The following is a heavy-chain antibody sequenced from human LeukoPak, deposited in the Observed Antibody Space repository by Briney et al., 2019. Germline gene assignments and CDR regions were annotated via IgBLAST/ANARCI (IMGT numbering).Heavy chain of an antibody. CDR2: IYSGGST. V-gene: IGHV3-53*01. J-gene: IGHJ4*02. CDR1: GFTVSSNY. D-gene: IGHD2-15*01. CDR3: ARSLGYCSGGSCYSGFDY. Sequence: GRALRLSCAASGFTVSSNYMSWVRQAPGKGLEWVSVIYSGGSTYYSDSVKGRFTISRDNSKNTLYLQMNSLRAEDTAVYYCARSLGYCSGGSCYSGFDYWGQGTLVTVSS.